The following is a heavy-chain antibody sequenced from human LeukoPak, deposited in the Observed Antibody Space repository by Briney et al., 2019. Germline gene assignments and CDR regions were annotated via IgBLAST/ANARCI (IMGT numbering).Heavy chain of an antibody. Sequence: ASVKVSCKASGGTFISYAISWVRQAPGQGLEWMGGIIPIFGTANYAQKFQGRVTITTDESTSTAYMELSSLRSEDTAVYYCARGGETGTTFGYWGQGTLVTVSS. CDR1: GGTFISYA. D-gene: IGHD1-1*01. CDR3: ARGGETGTTFGY. J-gene: IGHJ4*02. V-gene: IGHV1-69*05. CDR2: IIPIFGTA.